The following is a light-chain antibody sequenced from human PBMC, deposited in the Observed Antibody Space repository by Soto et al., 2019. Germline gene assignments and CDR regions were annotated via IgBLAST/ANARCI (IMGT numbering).Light chain of an antibody. CDR2: TAS. V-gene: IGKV1-9*01. CDR1: QGISNY. CDR3: QQLNSYPLT. J-gene: IGKJ4*01. Sequence: DIQLPQSPSFLSASVGDRVTITCRASQGISNYLDWYQRKPGKAPKLLIYTASTLHSGVPSRFSGSGSGTEFTLTISSLQPEDFATDYCQQLNSYPLTFGGGTKVEIK.